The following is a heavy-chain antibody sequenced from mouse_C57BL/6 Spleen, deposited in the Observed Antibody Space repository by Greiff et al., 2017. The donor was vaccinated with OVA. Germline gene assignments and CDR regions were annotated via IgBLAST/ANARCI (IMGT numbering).Heavy chain of an antibody. J-gene: IGHJ2*01. CDR3: TVTTVVAPYYFDY. CDR2: IRLKSDNYET. D-gene: IGHD1-1*01. Sequence: VQLVESGGGLVQPGGSMKLSCVASGFTFSNYWMNWVRQSPEKGLEWVAQIRLKSDNYETHYAESVKGRFTISRDDFKRSVYLQMNNLRAEDTGIYYCTVTTVVAPYYFDYWGQGTTLTVSS. V-gene: IGHV6-3*01. CDR1: GFTFSNYW.